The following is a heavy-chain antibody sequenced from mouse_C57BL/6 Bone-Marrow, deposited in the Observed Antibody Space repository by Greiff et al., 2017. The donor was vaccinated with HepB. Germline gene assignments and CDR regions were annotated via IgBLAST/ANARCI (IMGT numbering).Heavy chain of an antibody. CDR1: GFTFSSYA. CDR2: ISDGGSYT. CDR3: ARGKIYFDY. J-gene: IGHJ2*01. Sequence: DVHLVESGGGLVKPGGSLKLSCAASGFTFSSYAMSWVRQTPEKRLEWVATISDGGSYTYYPDNVKGRFTISRDNAKNNLYLHMSHLKSEDTAMYYGARGKIYFDYWGQGTTLTVSS. V-gene: IGHV5-4*01.